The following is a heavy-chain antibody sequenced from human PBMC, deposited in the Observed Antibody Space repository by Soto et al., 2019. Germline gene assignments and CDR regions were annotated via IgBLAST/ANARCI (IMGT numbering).Heavy chain of an antibody. CDR2: IYHSGST. CDR1: GGSISSGGYS. D-gene: IGHD2-21*02. J-gene: IGHJ6*02. CDR3: ARDQNCGGDCYSYGMDV. Sequence: QLQLQESGSGLVKPSQTLSLTCAVSGGSISSGGYSWSWIRQPPGKGREWIGYIYHSGSTYYNPSLKIRVTISVDRSTNQFSLKLSSVTAADTAVYYCARDQNCGGDCYSYGMDVWGHGTTVTVSS. V-gene: IGHV4-30-2*01.